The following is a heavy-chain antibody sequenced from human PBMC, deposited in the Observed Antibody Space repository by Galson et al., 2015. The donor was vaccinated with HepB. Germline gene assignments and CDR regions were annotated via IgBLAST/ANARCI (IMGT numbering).Heavy chain of an antibody. CDR1: GFTFSSYA. D-gene: IGHD3-9*01. Sequence: SLRLSCAASGFTFSSYAMHWVRQAPGKGLEWVAFILYDGSNQYYADSVKGRFIISRDNFKNTLYLQVNSLRAEDTAVYYCAKSLTKSRAPFDSWGQGTLVTVSS. J-gene: IGHJ4*02. CDR3: AKSLTKSRAPFDS. V-gene: IGHV3-30*18. CDR2: ILYDGSNQ.